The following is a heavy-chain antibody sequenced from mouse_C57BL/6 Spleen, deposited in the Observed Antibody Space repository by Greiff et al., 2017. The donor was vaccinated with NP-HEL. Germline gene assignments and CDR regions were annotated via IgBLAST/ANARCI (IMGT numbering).Heavy chain of an antibody. D-gene: IGHD1-1*01. CDR1: GYTFTDYY. V-gene: IGHV1-76*01. CDR3: AKEEVYYYGSSPYWYFDV. Sequence: VKLQESGAELVRPGASVKLSCKASGYTFTDYYINWVKQRPGQGLEWIARIYPGSGNTYYNEKFKGKATLTAEKSSSTAYMQLSSLTSEDSAVYFCAKEEVYYYGSSPYWYFDVWGTGTTVTVSS. CDR2: IYPGSGNT. J-gene: IGHJ1*03.